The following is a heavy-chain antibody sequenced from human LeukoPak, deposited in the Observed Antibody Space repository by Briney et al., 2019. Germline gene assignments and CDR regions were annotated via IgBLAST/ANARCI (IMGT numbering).Heavy chain of an antibody. V-gene: IGHV4-34*01. CDR1: GGSFSGYY. D-gene: IGHD2-8*01. CDR2: IDHSGST. Sequence: SETLSLTCAAYGGSFSGYYWSWICQPPGKGLEWIGEIDHSGSTNYNPSLKSRVTISVDTSKNQFSLKLTSVTAADTAVYYCARGRLVPPRGSYYFDYWGQGTLVTVSS. J-gene: IGHJ4*02. CDR3: ARGRLVPPRGSYYFDY.